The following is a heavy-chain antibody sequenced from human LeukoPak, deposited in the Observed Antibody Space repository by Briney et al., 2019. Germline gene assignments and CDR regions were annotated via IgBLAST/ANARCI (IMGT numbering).Heavy chain of an antibody. J-gene: IGHJ4*02. D-gene: IGHD2/OR15-2a*01. Sequence: ASVKVSCKASGYTFTSYGISWVRQAPGQGLEWMGWISAYNGNTNYAQKLQGRVTMTTDTSTSTAYMELRSLRSEDTAVYYCARTPVVTLTFDYWGQGTLVTVSS. V-gene: IGHV1-18*01. CDR3: ARTPVVTLTFDY. CDR2: ISAYNGNT. CDR1: GYTFTSYG.